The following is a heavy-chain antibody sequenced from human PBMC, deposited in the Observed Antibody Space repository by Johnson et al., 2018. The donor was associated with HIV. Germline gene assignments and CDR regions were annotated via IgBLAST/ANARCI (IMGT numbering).Heavy chain of an antibody. CDR3: VSVVRMPFSSDWKAFHI. CDR2: IKHDGSET. V-gene: IGHV3-7*01. J-gene: IGHJ3*02. CDR1: GFTFDDYG. Sequence: VQLVESGGGVVRPGGSLRLSCAASGFTFDDYGMSWVRQAPGKGLEWVASIKHDGSETSYVDSVKGRFIISRDNAKNSLFLQMNSLRAGDTALYYCVSVVRMPFSSDWKAFHIWGQGTLVSVSS. D-gene: IGHD6-19*01.